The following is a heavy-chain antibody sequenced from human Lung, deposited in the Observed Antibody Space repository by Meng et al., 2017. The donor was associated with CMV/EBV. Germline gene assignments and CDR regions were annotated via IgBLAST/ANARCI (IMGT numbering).Heavy chain of an antibody. CDR2: IRSTPYGGTT. CDR3: TRELQVYFYHNSGYYHPPGY. D-gene: IGHD3-22*01. CDR1: GFTFRDYS. Sequence: GESLKISCTTSGFTFRDYSLGWVRQAPGKGLEWVGFIRSTPYGGTTEYAASVKGRFSISRDDSESIAYLQMNSLKTEDTAVYYCTRELQVYFYHNSGYYHPPGYWXQGTLVTVSS. J-gene: IGHJ4*02. V-gene: IGHV3-49*04.